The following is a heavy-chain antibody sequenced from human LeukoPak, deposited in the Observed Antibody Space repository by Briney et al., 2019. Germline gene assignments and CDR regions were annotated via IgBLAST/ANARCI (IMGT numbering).Heavy chain of an antibody. CDR1: GYTFTGYY. D-gene: IGHD3-10*01. CDR3: ARGADRLLWSGEGGQYYFDY. V-gene: IGHV1-2*02. J-gene: IGHJ4*02. Sequence: ASVKVSCKASGYTFTGYYMHWVRQAPGQGLGWMGWINPNSGGTNYAQKFQGRVTMTRDTSISTAYMELSRLRSDDTAVYYCARGADRLLWSGEGGQYYFDYWGQGTLVTVSS. CDR2: INPNSGGT.